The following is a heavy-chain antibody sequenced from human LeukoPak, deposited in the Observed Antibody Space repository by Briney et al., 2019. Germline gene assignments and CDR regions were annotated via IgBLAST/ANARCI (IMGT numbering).Heavy chain of an antibody. Sequence: PGGSLRLSCAASGFSFSDSYMSWIRQAPGQGLEWLSYIKSSDTFTFYADSVKGRFTVSRDNAKNSLYLQMNSLRAEDTAVYYCARRGNMSSHAFDIWGQGTVVTVSS. V-gene: IGHV3-11*01. CDR1: GFSFSDSY. D-gene: IGHD2/OR15-2a*01. J-gene: IGHJ3*02. CDR2: IKSSDTFT. CDR3: ARRGNMSSHAFDI.